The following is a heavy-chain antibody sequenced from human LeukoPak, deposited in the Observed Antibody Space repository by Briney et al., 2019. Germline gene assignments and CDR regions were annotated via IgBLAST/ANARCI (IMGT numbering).Heavy chain of an antibody. CDR3: ARETPPRGAFDI. D-gene: IGHD3-10*01. CDR1: GFTFSSYS. V-gene: IGHV3-21*01. CDR2: ISSSSSYI. J-gene: IGHJ3*02. Sequence: GGSLRLSCAASGFTFSSYSMNWVRQAPGKGLEWVSSISSSSSYIYYADSVKGRFTISRDNAKNSLYLQMNSLRAEDTAVYYCARETPPRGAFDIWGQGTMVTVSS.